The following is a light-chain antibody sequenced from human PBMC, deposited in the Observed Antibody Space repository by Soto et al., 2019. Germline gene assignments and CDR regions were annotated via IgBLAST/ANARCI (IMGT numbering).Light chain of an antibody. CDR1: QTISTY. CDR2: DAS. CDR3: QQSDSTPYT. V-gene: IGKV1-39*01. J-gene: IGKJ2*01. Sequence: DIHMTQSPSSLSASLGDRVTITLRASQTISTYLNWYQQKPGKAPRLLIYDASSLLSGVPSRFSGSGSGTDFTLTIASLQPEDFSTYYCQQSDSTPYTFGQGTKVDIK.